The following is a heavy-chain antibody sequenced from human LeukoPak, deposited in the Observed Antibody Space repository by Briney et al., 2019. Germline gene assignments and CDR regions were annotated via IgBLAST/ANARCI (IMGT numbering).Heavy chain of an antibody. J-gene: IGHJ5*02. D-gene: IGHD2-15*01. CDR1: RYTFTGYY. CDR3: LGYCSGGSCYGEFDP. Sequence: GASVKVSCKASRYTFTGYYMHWVRQAPGQGLDWMGWINPNSGGTNYAQKFQGRVTMTRDTSISTAYMELSRLRSDDAAVYYCLGYCSGGSCYGEFDPWGQGTLVTVSS. CDR2: INPNSGGT. V-gene: IGHV1-2*02.